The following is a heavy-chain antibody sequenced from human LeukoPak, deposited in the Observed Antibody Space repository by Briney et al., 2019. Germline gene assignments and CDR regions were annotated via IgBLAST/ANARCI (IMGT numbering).Heavy chain of an antibody. V-gene: IGHV1-69*05. J-gene: IGHJ4*02. CDR3: ARGKRSTVAGLFDY. CDR1: GYAFTSYD. CDR2: IIPICGTA. D-gene: IGHD6-19*01. Sequence: SVKVCCKASGYAFTSYDINWGRQAPGPGLELMGGIIPICGTANYAQKFQGRVTITTDESTSTAYMELSSLRSEDTAVYYCARGKRSTVAGLFDYWGQGTLVTVSS.